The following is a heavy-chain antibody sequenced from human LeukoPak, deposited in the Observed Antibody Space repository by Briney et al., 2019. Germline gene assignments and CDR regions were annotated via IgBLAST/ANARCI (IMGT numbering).Heavy chain of an antibody. CDR1: GYTFTSYY. Sequence: GASVKVSCKASGYTFTSYYMHWVRQAPGQGLEWMGIINPSGGSTSYIQKFQGRVTMTEDTSTDTAYMELSSLRSEDTAVYYCATLGDGYNSYWGQGTLVTVSS. CDR2: INPSGGST. D-gene: IGHD5-24*01. CDR3: ATLGDGYNSY. J-gene: IGHJ4*02. V-gene: IGHV1-46*01.